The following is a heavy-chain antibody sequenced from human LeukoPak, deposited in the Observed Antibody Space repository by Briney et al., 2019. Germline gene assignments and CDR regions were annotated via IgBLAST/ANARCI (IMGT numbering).Heavy chain of an antibody. CDR2: IYYSGST. Sequence: SETLSLTRTVSGGSISSYYWSWIRQPPGKGLEWIGYIYYSGSTNYNPSLKSRVTISVDTSKNQFSLKLSSVTAADTAVYYCAAERITIFGVGTYFDYWGQGTLVTVSS. CDR3: AAERITIFGVGTYFDY. V-gene: IGHV4-59*01. CDR1: GGSISSYY. J-gene: IGHJ4*02. D-gene: IGHD3-3*01.